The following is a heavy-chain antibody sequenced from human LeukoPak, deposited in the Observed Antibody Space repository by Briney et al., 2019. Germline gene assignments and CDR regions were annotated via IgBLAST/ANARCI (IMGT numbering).Heavy chain of an antibody. CDR1: GFTFSSYA. J-gene: IGHJ3*02. CDR3: VKDGGVVLITHEAFDI. V-gene: IGHV3-23*01. D-gene: IGHD3-22*01. Sequence: GGSLRLSCAASGFTFSSYAMSWVRQAPGKGLEWVSAIIGSGGSTYYADSVKGRFTTSRDNSKNTLYLQMNSLRAEDTAVYYCVKDGGVVLITHEAFDIWGRGTMVTVSS. CDR2: IIGSGGST.